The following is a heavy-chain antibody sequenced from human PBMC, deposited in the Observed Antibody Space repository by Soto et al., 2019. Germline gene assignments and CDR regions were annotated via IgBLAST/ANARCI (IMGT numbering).Heavy chain of an antibody. V-gene: IGHV3-64*01. CDR3: VRVSITNNYDY. J-gene: IGHJ4*02. CDR1: GFSFSGYA. D-gene: IGHD3-3*01. Sequence: GGSLRLSCAASGFSFSGYAMHWVRQAPGKGLEYVSSITNNGGTTYYANSVNSRFTISRDNSKNTPYLQMGSLRAEDMAVYYCVRVSITNNYDYWGQGTLVTVSS. CDR2: ITNNGGTT.